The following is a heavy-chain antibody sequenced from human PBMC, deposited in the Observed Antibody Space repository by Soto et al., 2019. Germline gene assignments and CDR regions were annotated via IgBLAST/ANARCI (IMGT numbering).Heavy chain of an antibody. J-gene: IGHJ4*02. Sequence: SETLSLTCTVSGGSISSGGYYWSRIRQHPGKGLEWIGYIYYSGSTYYNPSLKSRVTISVDTSKNQFSLKLSSVTAADTAVYYCARDSCSGGSCYLFEYWGQGTLVTVSS. CDR2: IYYSGST. CDR1: GGSISSGGYY. V-gene: IGHV4-31*03. D-gene: IGHD2-15*01. CDR3: ARDSCSGGSCYLFEY.